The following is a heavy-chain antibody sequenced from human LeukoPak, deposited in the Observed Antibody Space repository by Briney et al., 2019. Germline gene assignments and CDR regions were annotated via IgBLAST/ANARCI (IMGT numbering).Heavy chain of an antibody. Sequence: ASVKVSCKASGYTLTGYYMHWVRQAPGQGLEWMGWINPNSGGTNYAQKFQGRVTMTRDTSISTAYMELSRLRSDDTAVYYCARNLYYYDSRGNWFDPWGQGTLVTVSS. CDR2: INPNSGGT. CDR3: ARNLYYYDSRGNWFDP. D-gene: IGHD3-22*01. V-gene: IGHV1-2*02. J-gene: IGHJ5*02. CDR1: GYTLTGYY.